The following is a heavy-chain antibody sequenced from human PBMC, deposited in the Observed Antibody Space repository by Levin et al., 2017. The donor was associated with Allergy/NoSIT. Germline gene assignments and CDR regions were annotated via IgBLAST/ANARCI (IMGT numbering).Heavy chain of an antibody. J-gene: IGHJ5*02. CDR3: AQTAGYRSVFDP. CDR1: GFSLNTSGVG. Sequence: SGPTLVKPTQTLTLTCTFSGFSLNTSGVGVGWVRQPPGKALQWLALIYWDDDKRYNPSLKTRLTITKDTSKNQVVLTMTNMDPVDTATYYCAQTAGYRSVFDPWGQGTLVTVSS. V-gene: IGHV2-5*02. D-gene: IGHD6-19*01. CDR2: IYWDDDK.